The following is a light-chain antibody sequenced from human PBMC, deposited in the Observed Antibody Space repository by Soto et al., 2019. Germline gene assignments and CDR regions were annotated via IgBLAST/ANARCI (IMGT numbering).Light chain of an antibody. J-gene: IGKJ2*01. CDR1: QSVDSY. CDR2: AAS. Sequence: DIVLTQSPATLSLSPGERATLSCRASQSVDSYLACYKQKPGQAPRLLIYAASNRATGIPARFSGSVSGTDFTLTISSLEPADFAVYYCHQRSNWPYTFGLGTKVEIK. CDR3: HQRSNWPYT. V-gene: IGKV3-11*01.